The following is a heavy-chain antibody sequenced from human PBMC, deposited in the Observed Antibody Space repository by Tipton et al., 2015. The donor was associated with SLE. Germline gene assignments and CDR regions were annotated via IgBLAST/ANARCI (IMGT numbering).Heavy chain of an antibody. D-gene: IGHD5-24*01. Sequence: GLVKPSETLSLTCTVSGGSISSSSYYWGWIRQPPGKGLEWIGSIYYSGSTYYNPSLKSRVTISVDTSKNQFSLKLSSVTAADTAVYYCVRHGGAFDIWGQGTMVTVSS. CDR3: VRHGGAFDI. CDR2: IYYSGST. CDR1: GGSISSSSYY. J-gene: IGHJ3*02. V-gene: IGHV4-39*07.